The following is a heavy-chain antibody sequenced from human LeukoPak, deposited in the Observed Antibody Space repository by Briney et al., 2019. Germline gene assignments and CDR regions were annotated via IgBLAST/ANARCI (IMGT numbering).Heavy chain of an antibody. V-gene: IGHV4-59*01. J-gene: IGHJ6*03. D-gene: IGHD4-17*01. CDR3: ARDDGTRTTVRHYYYYYMDV. CDR1: GGSISSYY. CDR2: IYYSGST. Sequence: SETLSLTCTVSGGSISSYYWSWIRQPPGKGLEWIGYIYYSGSTNYNPSLKSRVTISVDTSKNQFSLKLRSVTAADTAVYYCARDDGTRTTVRHYYYYYMDVWGKGTTVTISS.